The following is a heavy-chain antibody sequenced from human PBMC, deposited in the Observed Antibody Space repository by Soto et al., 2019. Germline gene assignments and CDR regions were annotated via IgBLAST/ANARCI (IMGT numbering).Heavy chain of an antibody. CDR3: AREAGFCSSSSCPARFDY. J-gene: IGHJ4*02. Sequence: GGSLRLSCAASGFTFSNYGMHWVRQAPGKGLEWVAVIWYDGTNKYYADSVKGRFTISRDNSKNTLYLQMNSLRAEDTAVYSCAREAGFCSSSSCPARFDYWGQGTLVTVSS. V-gene: IGHV3-33*01. CDR1: GFTFSNYG. D-gene: IGHD2-2*01. CDR2: IWYDGTNK.